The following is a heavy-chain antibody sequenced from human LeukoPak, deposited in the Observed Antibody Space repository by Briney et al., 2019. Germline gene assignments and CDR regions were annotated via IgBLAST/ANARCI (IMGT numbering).Heavy chain of an antibody. J-gene: IGHJ4*02. CDR2: IIPILGIA. CDR1: GCTFIRYA. V-gene: IGHV1-69*04. D-gene: IGHD5-18*01. CDR3: ARVDKAMVIDY. Sequence: SVKVSCKAAGCTFIRYAISWVRQAPGQGLEWMGRIIPILGIANYAQKFQGRVTITADKSTSTANMELSSLRSEDTAVYYCARVDKAMVIDYWGQGTLVTVSS.